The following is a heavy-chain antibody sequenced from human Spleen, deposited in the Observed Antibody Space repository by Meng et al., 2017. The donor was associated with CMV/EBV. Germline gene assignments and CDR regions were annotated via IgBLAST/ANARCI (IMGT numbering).Heavy chain of an antibody. CDR2: INWNGGST. D-gene: IGHD1-7*01. V-gene: IGHV3-20*04. CDR1: GFTFDDYG. J-gene: IGHJ4*02. Sequence: EGSLRLSCAASGFTFDDYGMSWVRQAPGKGLEWVSGINWNGGSTGYADCVKGRFTIDRDNSKNTLYLQMNSLRAEDTAVYYCAKDITGTTPPYYFDYWGQGTLVTVSS. CDR3: AKDITGTTPPYYFDY.